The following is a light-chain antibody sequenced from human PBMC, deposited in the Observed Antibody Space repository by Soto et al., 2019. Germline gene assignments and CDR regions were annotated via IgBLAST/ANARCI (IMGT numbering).Light chain of an antibody. CDR1: QSVSSN. CDR2: GAS. Sequence: EIVVTQSPCTVSFSPWQRSTLSGSASQSVSSNLAWYQQKPGQAPRLLIYGASTRATGIPDRFSGSGSGTDFTLTISRLEPEDFAVYYCHQYGSSPATFGQGTKVDIK. CDR3: HQYGSSPAT. J-gene: IGKJ1*01. V-gene: IGKV3-20*01.